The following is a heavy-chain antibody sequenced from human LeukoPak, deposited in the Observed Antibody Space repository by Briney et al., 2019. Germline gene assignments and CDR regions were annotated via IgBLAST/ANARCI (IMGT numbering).Heavy chain of an antibody. V-gene: IGHV4-4*09. D-gene: IGHD3-16*01. CDR3: ARLNYRGGEALHFDY. Sequence: SETLSLTCSVSGGSLTNYYWGWVRQPPGKGLEYIGYIHSDWTTNYNPSLKSRVTVSLDTSRTHFSLRLSFVTAADTAVYFCARLNYRGGEALHFDYWGQGTLVAVSS. J-gene: IGHJ4*02. CDR1: GGSLTNYY. CDR2: IHSDWTT.